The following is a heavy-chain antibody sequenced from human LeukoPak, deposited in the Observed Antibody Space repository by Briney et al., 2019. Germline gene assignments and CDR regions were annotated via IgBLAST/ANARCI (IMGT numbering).Heavy chain of an antibody. CDR3: ARRYDNTGYSDY. D-gene: IGHD2-21*01. CDR1: GYTFTNYW. Sequence: LGESLKISCKGSGYTFTNYWIAWVRQMPGKGLEWVGIFHPANSDTRYSPSFQGQVTMSADKSINTAYLQWSSLKASDTAMYYCARRYDNTGYSDYWGQGTLVTVSS. V-gene: IGHV5-51*01. CDR2: FHPANSDT. J-gene: IGHJ4*02.